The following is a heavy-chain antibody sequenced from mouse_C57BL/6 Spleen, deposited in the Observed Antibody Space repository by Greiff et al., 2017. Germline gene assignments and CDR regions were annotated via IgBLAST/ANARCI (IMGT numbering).Heavy chain of an antibody. CDR3: ARLITTKGFAY. CDR1: GFTFTDYY. D-gene: IGHD1-1*01. V-gene: IGHV7-3*01. J-gene: IGHJ3*01. Sequence: EVKVVESGGGLVQPGGSLSLSCAASGFTFTDYYMSWVRQPPGKALEWLGFIRNKANGYTTEYSASVKGRFTISRDNSQSILYLQMNALRAEDSATYYCARLITTKGFAYWGQGTLVTVSA. CDR2: IRNKANGYTT.